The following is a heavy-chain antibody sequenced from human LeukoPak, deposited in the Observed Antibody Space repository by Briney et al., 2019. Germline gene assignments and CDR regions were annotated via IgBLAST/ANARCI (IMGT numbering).Heavy chain of an antibody. Sequence: PSETLSLTCTVSGGSISSSIYYWGWIRQPPGKGPEWIGSIYYSGSIYYNPSLKSRVTISVDTSKNQFSLKLSSVTAADTAVYYCARRYSSGWYAEDEYYFDYWGQGTLVTVSS. V-gene: IGHV4-39*07. J-gene: IGHJ4*02. CDR1: GGSISSSIYY. D-gene: IGHD6-19*01. CDR2: IYYSGSI. CDR3: ARRYSSGWYAEDEYYFDY.